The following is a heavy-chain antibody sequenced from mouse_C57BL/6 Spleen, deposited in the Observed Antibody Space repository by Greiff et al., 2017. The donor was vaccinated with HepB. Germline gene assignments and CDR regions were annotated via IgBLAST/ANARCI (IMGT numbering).Heavy chain of an antibody. Sequence: QVQLQQSGAELVRPGASVTLSCKASGYTFTDYEMHWVKQTPVHGLEWIGAIDPETGGTDYNQKFKGKAILSADKSSSTAYMERRSLTSEDSVVYYCTRGGTTGAMDYWGQGTSVTVSS. J-gene: IGHJ4*01. D-gene: IGHD1-1*01. V-gene: IGHV1-15*01. CDR2: IDPETGGT. CDR3: TRGGTTGAMDY. CDR1: GYTFTDYE.